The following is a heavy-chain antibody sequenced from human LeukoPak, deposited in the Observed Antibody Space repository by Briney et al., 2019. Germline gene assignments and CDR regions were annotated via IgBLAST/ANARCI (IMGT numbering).Heavy chain of an antibody. J-gene: IGHJ4*02. D-gene: IGHD3-10*01. CDR1: GYTFTSYY. CDR2: INPSGGST. V-gene: IGHV1-46*01. Sequence: GASVTVSCKASGYTFTSYYMHWVRQAPGQGLEWMGIINPSGGSTSYAQKFQGRVTMTRDTSTSTVYMELSSLRSEDTAVYYCARDAPRYYYGSGSGFDYWGQGTLVTVSS. CDR3: ARDAPRYYYGSGSGFDY.